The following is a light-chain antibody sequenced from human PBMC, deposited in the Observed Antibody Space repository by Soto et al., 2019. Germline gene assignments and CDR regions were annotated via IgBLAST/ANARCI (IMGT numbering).Light chain of an antibody. CDR3: QQSYKTPHT. Sequence: DIQMTQSPSSLSASVGDRVTITCQASQDISNYLLCYQQRQGTAPTLLIYAASNLLSGVPSRFSGTGSGTNFTLTISSLQPEDFATYYCQQSYKTPHTFGQGTKLQTK. CDR1: QDISNY. CDR2: AAS. J-gene: IGKJ2*01. V-gene: IGKV1-39*01.